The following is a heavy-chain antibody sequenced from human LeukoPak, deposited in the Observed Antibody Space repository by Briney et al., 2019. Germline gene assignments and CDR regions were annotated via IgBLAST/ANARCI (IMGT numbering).Heavy chain of an antibody. V-gene: IGHV4-59*11. J-gene: IGHJ5*02. CDR3: ARGKDYYDSSGYSNWFDP. D-gene: IGHD3-22*01. CDR2: IYHSGST. Sequence: PSDTLSLICTVSGGPNSSHYWIWLRHPPGKALEGIGYIYHSGSTNYNTSLNSRVIISVDTSNNQFSLKLSSVTAADAAVYYCARGKDYYDSSGYSNWFDPWGQGTLVTVSS. CDR1: GGPNSSHY.